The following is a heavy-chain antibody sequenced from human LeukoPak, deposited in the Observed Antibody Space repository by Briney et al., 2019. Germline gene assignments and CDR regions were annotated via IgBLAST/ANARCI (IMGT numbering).Heavy chain of an antibody. CDR1: GYSLSNYW. CDR3: ASHPLEGSTFSWFDP. D-gene: IGHD6-13*01. V-gene: IGHV5-51*01. J-gene: IGHJ5*02. Sequence: RGESLKTSLHGSGYSLSNYWVARVRQRPGKGLGWGRIFYPGDSDTRYTPSFQGQVTISADTSTNTAYLQWSSLKASDTVMYYFASHPLEGSTFSWFDPWGQGTLVTVSS. CDR2: FYPGDSDT.